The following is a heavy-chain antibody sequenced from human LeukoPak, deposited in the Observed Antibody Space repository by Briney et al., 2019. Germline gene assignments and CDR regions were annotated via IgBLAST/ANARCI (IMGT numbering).Heavy chain of an antibody. D-gene: IGHD2-21*02. V-gene: IGHV3-21*01. CDR1: GFTFSSYS. CDR3: ARDPNAYCGGDCYFGDY. CDR2: ISSSSSYI. Sequence: GGSLRLSCAVSGFTFSSYSMNWVRQAPGKGLEWVSSISSSSSYIYYADSVKGRFTISRDNAKNSLYLQMNSLRAEDTAVYYCARDPNAYCGGDCYFGDYWGQGTLVTVSS. J-gene: IGHJ4*02.